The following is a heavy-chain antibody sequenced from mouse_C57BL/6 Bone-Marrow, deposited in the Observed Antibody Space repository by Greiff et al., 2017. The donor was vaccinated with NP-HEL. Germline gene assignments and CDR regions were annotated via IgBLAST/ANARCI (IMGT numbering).Heavy chain of an antibody. D-gene: IGHD2-3*01. CDR2: FYPGSGSI. V-gene: IGHV1-62-2*01. CDR1: GYTFTEYT. CDR3: ARHDYDGYPEGYFDV. J-gene: IGHJ1*03. Sequence: VKLMESGAELVKPGASVKLSCKASGYTFTEYTIHWVKQRSGQGLEWIGWFYPGSGSIKYNEKFKDKATLTADKSSSTVYMELSRLTSEDSAVYFCARHDYDGYPEGYFDVWGTGTTVTVSS.